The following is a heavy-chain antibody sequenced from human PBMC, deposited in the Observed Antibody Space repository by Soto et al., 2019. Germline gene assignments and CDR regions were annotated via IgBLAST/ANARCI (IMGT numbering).Heavy chain of an antibody. CDR3: VRGQPHRITIFEVVIRSYDYGMDV. CDR2: IYYRGSS. CDR1: GGSISSSSYF. D-gene: IGHD3-3*02. J-gene: IGHJ6*02. Sequence: SETLSLTCSVSGGSISSSSYFWGWIRQPPGKGLEWIGSIYYRGSSYYNPSLESRISMAVDTSKNQFSLKLRSVTAADTAVYFCVRGQPHRITIFEVVIRSYDYGMDVWGQGTTVTVSS. V-gene: IGHV4-39*07.